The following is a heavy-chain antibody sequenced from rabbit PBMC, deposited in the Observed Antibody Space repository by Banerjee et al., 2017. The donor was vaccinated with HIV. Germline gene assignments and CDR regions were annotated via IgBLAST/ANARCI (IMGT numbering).Heavy chain of an antibody. D-gene: IGHD1-1*01. J-gene: IGHJ4*01. CDR1: GFSFSSGYD. CDR3: ARWGSGWNLNL. V-gene: IGHV1S45*01. CDR2: IYSGSSGNT. Sequence: QEQLVESGGGLVQPEGSLTLTCTTSGFSFSSGYDMCWVRQAPGKGLECIAYIYSGSSGNTYYASWAKGRFTISKTSSTTVTLQMTSLTAADTATYFCARWGSGWNLNLWGPGPWSPS.